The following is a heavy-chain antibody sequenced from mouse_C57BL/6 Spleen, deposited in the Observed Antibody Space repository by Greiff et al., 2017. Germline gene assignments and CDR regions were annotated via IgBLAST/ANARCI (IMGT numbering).Heavy chain of an antibody. V-gene: IGHV1-53*01. Sequence: QVQLQQSGTELVKPGASVKLSCKASGYTFTSYWMHWVKQRPGQGLEWIGNINPSNGGTNYNEKFKSKATLTVDKSSSTAYMQLSSLTSEDSAVYYCARDYYYGSRNWYFDVWGTGTTVTVSS. J-gene: IGHJ1*03. CDR3: ARDYYYGSRNWYFDV. D-gene: IGHD1-1*01. CDR1: GYTFTSYW. CDR2: INPSNGGT.